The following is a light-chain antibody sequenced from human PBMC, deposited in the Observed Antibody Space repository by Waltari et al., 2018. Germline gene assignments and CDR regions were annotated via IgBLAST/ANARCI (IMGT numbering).Light chain of an antibody. Sequence: HSALTQPASVSGSPGQSITISCTGTSRDVGGYNYVSWYQQHPGKAPKLMIFDVSYRPSGISNRVSGSKSGNTASLTISGLQAEDEADYYCSSYISSDTLELFGGGTSLTVL. J-gene: IGLJ2*01. CDR3: SSYISSDTLEL. CDR1: SRDVGGYNY. CDR2: DVS. V-gene: IGLV2-14*03.